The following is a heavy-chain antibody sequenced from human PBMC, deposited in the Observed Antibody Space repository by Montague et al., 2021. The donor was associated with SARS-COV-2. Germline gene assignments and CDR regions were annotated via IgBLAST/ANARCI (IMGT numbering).Heavy chain of an antibody. J-gene: IGHJ5*02. CDR1: GGSFSGYY. V-gene: IGHV4-34*01. D-gene: IGHD6-13*01. CDR2: INHRGTT. Sequence: SETLSLTCAVYGGSFSGYYWSWIRQPPGKGLEWIGEINHRGTTNYNPSLKSRVTISVDTSKNQFSLKLSSVTAADTAVYYCARGKYSSNWFGTIPFDPWGQGTLVTGSS. CDR3: ARGKYSSNWFGTIPFDP.